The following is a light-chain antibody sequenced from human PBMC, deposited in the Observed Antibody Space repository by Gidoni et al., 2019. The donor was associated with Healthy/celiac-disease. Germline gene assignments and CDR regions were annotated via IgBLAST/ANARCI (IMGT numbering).Light chain of an antibody. CDR1: QDISNY. Sequence: DIQMTQSPSSLSASVGDRVTITCQASQDISNYLNWYQQKPGKAPKLLIYDASNLETGVPSRFSGSGSGTDFTFTISSLQPEDIATYYCQQYDNFIFTFGPGTKVDSK. CDR2: DAS. J-gene: IGKJ3*01. CDR3: QQYDNFIFT. V-gene: IGKV1-33*01.